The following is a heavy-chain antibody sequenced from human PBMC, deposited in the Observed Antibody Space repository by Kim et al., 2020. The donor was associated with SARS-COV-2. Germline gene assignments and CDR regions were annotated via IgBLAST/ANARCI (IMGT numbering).Heavy chain of an antibody. J-gene: IGHJ6*02. V-gene: IGHV4-59*01. D-gene: IGHD6-13*01. CDR3: ARVSSWTGGSGGVYV. CDR1: GGSISSYY. Sequence: SETLSLTCTVSGGSISSYYWSWIRQPPGKGLEWIGFIYYTGSTTYNPSLKSRVTISVDTSNNQFSLKVSSVTAADTAVYYCARVSSWTGGSGGVYVWGQGTTVTVSS. CDR2: IYYTGST.